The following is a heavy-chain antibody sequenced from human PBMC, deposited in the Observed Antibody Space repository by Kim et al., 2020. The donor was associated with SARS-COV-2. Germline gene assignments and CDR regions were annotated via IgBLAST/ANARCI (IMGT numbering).Heavy chain of an antibody. D-gene: IGHD3-10*01. CDR3: ATLRDSGSYYTRDYYFDY. CDR1: GYSFTSYW. CDR2: IYPGDSDT. Sequence: GESLKISCKGSGYSFTSYWIGWVRQMPGKGLEWMGIIYPGDSDTRYSPSFQGQVTISADKSISTAYLQWSSLKASDTAMYYCATLRDSGSYYTRDYYFDYWGQGTLVTVSS. V-gene: IGHV5-51*01. J-gene: IGHJ4*02.